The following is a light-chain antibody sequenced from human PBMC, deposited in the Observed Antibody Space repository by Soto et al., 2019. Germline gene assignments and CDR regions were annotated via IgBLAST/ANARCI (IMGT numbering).Light chain of an antibody. CDR3: GTWDTSLSDYV. Sequence: QSVLTQPPSVSAAPGQRVTISCSGSSSNIGKNSVSWYQQLPGTAPKLLIFDNNKRPSGIPDRFSGSKSGTSATLGITGLQTGDEAHYYCGTWDTSLSDYVFGTGTKVTVL. J-gene: IGLJ1*01. CDR2: DNN. CDR1: SSNIGKNS. V-gene: IGLV1-51*01.